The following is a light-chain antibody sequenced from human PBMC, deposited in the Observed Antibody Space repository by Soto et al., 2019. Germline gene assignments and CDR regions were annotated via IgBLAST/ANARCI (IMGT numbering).Light chain of an antibody. J-gene: IGLJ1*01. CDR3: TSYAGSNYV. CDR2: EVG. V-gene: IGLV2-8*01. CDR1: SSDVGGYNY. Sequence: QSALTQPPSASGSPGQSVTISCTGSSSDVGGYNYVSWYQQHPGKAPKLMIYEVGARPSGVPDRFSGSKSGNTASLTVSGLQAEDEADYYCTSYAGSNYVFGTGTKLTVL.